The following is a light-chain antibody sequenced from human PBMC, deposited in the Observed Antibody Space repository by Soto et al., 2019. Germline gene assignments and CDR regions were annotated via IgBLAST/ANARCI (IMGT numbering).Light chain of an antibody. J-gene: IGKJ4*01. CDR1: QSVSSN. Sequence: EIVMTQSPATLSVSPGERATLSCRASQSVSSNLAWYQKKPDQSPRLLIYGASTRATGIPARFSGSGSGTEFTLTISSLQSEAFAVYSCQQYNNWHPLTFGGGTKVELK. CDR3: QQYNNWHPLT. V-gene: IGKV3-15*01. CDR2: GAS.